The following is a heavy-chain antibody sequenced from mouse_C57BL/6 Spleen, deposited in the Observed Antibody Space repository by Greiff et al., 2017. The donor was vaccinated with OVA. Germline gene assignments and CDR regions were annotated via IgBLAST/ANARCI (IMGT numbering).Heavy chain of an antibody. J-gene: IGHJ2*01. CDR2: ISSGGDYI. CDR3: TRGGYYGSSSGYFDY. V-gene: IGHV5-9-1*02. CDR1: GFTFSSYA. D-gene: IGHD1-1*01. Sequence: EVMLVESGEGLVKPGGSLKLSCAASGFTFSSYAMSWVRQTPEQRLEWVAYISSGGDYIYYADTVKGRFTISRDNARNTLYLQMSSLKSEDTAMYYCTRGGYYGSSSGYFDYWGQGTTLTVSS.